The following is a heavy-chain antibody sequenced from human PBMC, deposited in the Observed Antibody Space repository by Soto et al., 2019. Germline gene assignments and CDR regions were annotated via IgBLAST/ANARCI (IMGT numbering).Heavy chain of an antibody. Sequence: PSETLSLTCSVSGADINTYSWTWIRQPAGKGLEWIGRIYTSASINYNPSLKGRVTLSVDTSTNQVSLRLASVTAADTAIYYCARDREAGYNSSYAMDFPCQATIVT. CDR1: GADINTYS. V-gene: IGHV4-4*07. CDR2: IYTSASI. CDR3: ARDREAGYNSSYAMDF. D-gene: IGHD6-19*01. J-gene: IGHJ6*02.